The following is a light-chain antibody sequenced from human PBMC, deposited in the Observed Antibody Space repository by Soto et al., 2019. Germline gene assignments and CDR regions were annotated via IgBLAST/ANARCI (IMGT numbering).Light chain of an antibody. CDR1: NIGSKS. CDR3: QVWDSREV. CDR2: YDS. Sequence: SYELTQPPSVSVAPGETARIPCGANNIGSKSVHWYQQKPGQAPVLIIYYDSDRPSGIPERFSASNSGNTATLTISRVEAGDEADYLCQVWDSREVFGGGTKRTVL. V-gene: IGLV3-21*04. J-gene: IGLJ2*01.